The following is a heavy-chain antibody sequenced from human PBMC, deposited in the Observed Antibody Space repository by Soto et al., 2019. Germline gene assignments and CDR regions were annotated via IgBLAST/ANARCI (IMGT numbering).Heavy chain of an antibody. CDR1: GGTLSDHG. Sequence: QVQLEQSGAEVKKPGSSVKVSCKASGGTLSDHGVAWLRQAPGQGLEWMGGTIPVFNTAKYAQKFQGRVTVTADKFANIAYVELRSLRSEDTAFYFCARGVYGSGTYYTGPSAFDIWGQGTMVIVSS. D-gene: IGHD3-10*01. V-gene: IGHV1-69*06. CDR3: ARGVYGSGTYYTGPSAFDI. J-gene: IGHJ3*02. CDR2: TIPVFNTA.